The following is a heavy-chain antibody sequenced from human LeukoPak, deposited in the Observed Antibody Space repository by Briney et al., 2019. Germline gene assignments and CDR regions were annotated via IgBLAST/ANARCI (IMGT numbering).Heavy chain of an antibody. CDR3: ARGYDGSFLDY. J-gene: IGHJ4*02. D-gene: IGHD1-26*01. V-gene: IGHV3-21*01. Sequence: GGSLRLSCAASGFTFSSYSMNWVRQAPGKGLEWVSSISTGSSCIHYADSLKGRFTISRDNAKNSLYLQMNSLRAEDTAVYYCARGYDGSFLDYWGQGTLVTVSS. CDR1: GFTFSSYS. CDR2: ISTGSSCI.